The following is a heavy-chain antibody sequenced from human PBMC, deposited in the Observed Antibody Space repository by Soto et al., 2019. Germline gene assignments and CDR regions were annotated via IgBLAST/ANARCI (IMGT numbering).Heavy chain of an antibody. Sequence: QVQLVESGGGLVKPGGSLRLSCAASGFTFSDYYMSWIRQAPGKGLEWVSYMSRSSSYTNYENSVKGRFTISSDNAKNSLYLQMNSLRAEDTAVYFCARGNWNDPFGFDYWGQGTLVTVSS. CDR3: ARGNWNDPFGFDY. V-gene: IGHV3-11*05. CDR2: MSRSSSYT. D-gene: IGHD1-1*01. CDR1: GFTFSDYY. J-gene: IGHJ4*02.